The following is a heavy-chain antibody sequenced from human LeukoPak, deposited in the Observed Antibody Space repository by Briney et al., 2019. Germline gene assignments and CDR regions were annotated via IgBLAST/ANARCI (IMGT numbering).Heavy chain of an antibody. D-gene: IGHD2/OR15-2a*01. J-gene: IGHJ4*02. CDR2: INPSGDGM. V-gene: IGHV1-46*01. CDR3: ARTLSDSGLSY. CDR1: GYTFTNYY. Sequence: ASVKVSCKASGYTFTNYYIHWVRQAPGQGLEWLASINPSGDGMDYAQKFQGRVTMTTDTSTSTVYMELSSLRSEDTAVYYCARTLSDSGLSYWGQGTLVTVSS.